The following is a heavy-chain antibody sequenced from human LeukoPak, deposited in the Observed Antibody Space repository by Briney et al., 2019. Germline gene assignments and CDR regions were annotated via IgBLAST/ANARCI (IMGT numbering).Heavy chain of an antibody. D-gene: IGHD4-23*01. CDR3: ARETVVTPSDY. CDR2: ISYDGSNK. J-gene: IGHJ4*02. CDR1: GGSISSSN. Sequence: TLSLTCAVSGGSISSSNWWSWVRQAPGKGLEWVAVISYDGSNKYYADSVKGRFTISRDNSKNTLYLQMNGLRAEDTAVYYCARETVVTPSDYWGQGTLVTVSS. V-gene: IGHV3-30*03.